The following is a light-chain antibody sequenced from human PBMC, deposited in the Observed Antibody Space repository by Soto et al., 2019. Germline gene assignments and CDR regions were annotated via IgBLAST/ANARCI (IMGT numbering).Light chain of an antibody. J-gene: IGLJ1*01. Sequence: QSVLTQPASVSGSPGQSITISCTGTSSDVGGYNYVSWYQQHPGKAPELLIYEVSNRPSGVSNRFSGSKSGNTASLTISGLKAEDEADYYCSSYTSSSTPDVFGTGTKVSVL. V-gene: IGLV2-14*01. CDR3: SSYTSSSTPDV. CDR2: EVS. CDR1: SSDVGGYNY.